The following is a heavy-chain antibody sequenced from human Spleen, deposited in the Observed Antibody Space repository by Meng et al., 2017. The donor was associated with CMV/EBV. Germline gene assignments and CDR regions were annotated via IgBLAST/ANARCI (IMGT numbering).Heavy chain of an antibody. CDR1: GFIFSAST. J-gene: IGHJ6*02. D-gene: IGHD3-9*01. CDR3: AKMTGQGTYYYYGMDV. CDR2: LRYDGSKK. V-gene: IGHV3-30*02. Sequence: GGSLRLSCAASGFIFSASTMHWVRQAPGKGLEWVAFLRYDGSKKYYADSVKGRFTISRDNSQNTLYLQMNSLTAEDTAVYYCAKMTGQGTYYYYGMDVWGQGTTVTVSS.